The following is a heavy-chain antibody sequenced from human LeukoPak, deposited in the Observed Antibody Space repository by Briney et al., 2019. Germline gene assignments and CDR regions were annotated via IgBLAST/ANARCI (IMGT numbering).Heavy chain of an antibody. CDR1: GYTFTGYY. D-gene: IGHD3-3*01. V-gene: IGHV1-69*05. CDR2: INPIFGAA. Sequence: SVKVSCKASGYTFTGYYMHWVGQAPGQRLEWMGRINPIFGAANYAQKFQGRVTITTDESTSTAYMEVSSLRSEDTAVYYCARDSIPLEDTISGNYWGQGDLGTVSS. CDR3: ARDSIPLEDTISGNY. J-gene: IGHJ4*02.